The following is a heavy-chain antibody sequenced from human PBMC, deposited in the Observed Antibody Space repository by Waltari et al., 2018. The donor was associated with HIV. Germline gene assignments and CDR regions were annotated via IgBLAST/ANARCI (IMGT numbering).Heavy chain of an antibody. D-gene: IGHD6-19*01. V-gene: IGHV1-24*01. CDR3: AMAVAGTRWYFDL. CDR2: FKPEDGET. Sequence: QVQLVQSGAAVKKPGASVKVSCKVSGYTLTELSMHWVRQAPGKGLEWMGGFKPEDGETNYEQKFQGRVTMTEDTSTDTAYMELSSLRSEDTAVYYCAMAVAGTRWYFDLWGRGTLVTVSS. J-gene: IGHJ2*01. CDR1: GYTLTELS.